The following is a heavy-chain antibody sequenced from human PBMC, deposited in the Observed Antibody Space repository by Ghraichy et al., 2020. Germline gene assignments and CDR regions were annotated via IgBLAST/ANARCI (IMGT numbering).Heavy chain of an antibody. CDR2: IIPIFGTA. D-gene: IGHD1-26*01. CDR3: ARKAIGGYSGFNDAFDI. V-gene: IGHV1-69*13. J-gene: IGHJ3*02. CDR1: GGTFSSYA. Sequence: SVKVSCKASGGTFSSYAISWVRQAPGQGLEWMGRIIPIFGTANYAQKFQGRVTITADESTSTAYMELSSLRSEDTAVYYCARKAIGGYSGFNDAFDIWGQGTMVTVSS.